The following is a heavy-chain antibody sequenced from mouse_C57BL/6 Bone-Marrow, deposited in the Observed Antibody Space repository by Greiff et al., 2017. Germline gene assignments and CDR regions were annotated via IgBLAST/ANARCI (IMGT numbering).Heavy chain of an antibody. CDR1: GYTFTSYW. J-gene: IGHJ1*03. CDR2: IYPGSGST. Sequence: QVQLQQPGAELVKPGASVKMSCKASGYTFTSYWITWVKQRPGQGLEWIGDIYPGSGSTNYNEKFQSKATLTVDTSSSTAYMQLSSLTSEDAAVYYCARPYYSNYWYFDVWGTGTTVTVSS. CDR3: ARPYYSNYWYFDV. V-gene: IGHV1-55*01. D-gene: IGHD2-5*01.